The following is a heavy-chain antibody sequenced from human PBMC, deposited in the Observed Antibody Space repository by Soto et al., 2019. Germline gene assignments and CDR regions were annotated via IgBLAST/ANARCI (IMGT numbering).Heavy chain of an antibody. Sequence: SETLSLTCTVSGGSISGYYWSWIRQPPGKGLEWIGYMYNTGSTVYNPSFKSRVTISVDTSKNQFSLKLSSVTAVDTAVYYCARVSGIYYYGMDVWGQGTTVTVSS. CDR2: MYNTGST. D-gene: IGHD3-10*01. V-gene: IGHV4-59*12. CDR1: GGSISGYY. CDR3: ARVSGIYYYGMDV. J-gene: IGHJ6*02.